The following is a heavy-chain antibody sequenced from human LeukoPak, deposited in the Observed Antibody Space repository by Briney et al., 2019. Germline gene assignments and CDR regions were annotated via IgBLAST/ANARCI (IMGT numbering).Heavy chain of an antibody. Sequence: PGGSLRLSCAASGFPLSSYSINWVRQAPGKGLDWVSYINIDSITVNYADSVKGRFTISRNNAKNSLYLQMNSLRAEATAVYYCSTAKFDNWGQGTLVTVSS. CDR3: STAKFDN. V-gene: IGHV3-48*01. CDR2: INIDSITV. J-gene: IGHJ4*02. CDR1: GFPLSSYS.